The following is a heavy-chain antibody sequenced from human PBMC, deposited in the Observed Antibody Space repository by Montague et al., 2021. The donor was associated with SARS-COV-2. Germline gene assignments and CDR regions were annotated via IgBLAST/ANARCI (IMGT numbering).Heavy chain of an antibody. CDR1: GFPFSSYA. D-gene: IGHD3-22*01. V-gene: IGHV3-23*01. CDR3: AKGGERITMIVVVITLADFDY. CDR2: ISGSGGST. Sequence: SLSSPASGFPFSSYAMSWLRQAPGKGLEWVSAISGSGGSTYYPDSVKGRFTISRDNSKNTLYLQMNSLRAEDTAVYYCAKGGERITMIVVVITLADFDYWGQGTLVTVSS. J-gene: IGHJ4*02.